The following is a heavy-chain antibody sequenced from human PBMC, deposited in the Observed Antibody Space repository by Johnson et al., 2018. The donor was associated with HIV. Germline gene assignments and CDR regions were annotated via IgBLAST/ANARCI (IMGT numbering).Heavy chain of an antibody. V-gene: IGHV3-9*01. CDR3: ARDVTAGNDAFDI. CDR2: ISWNGGST. CDR1: GFTFDDDA. Sequence: VQLVESGGGLVQPGRSLRLSCAASGFTFDDDAMHWVRQAPGKGLEWVSGISWNGGSTGYADSVKGRFTISRDNAKNSLYLQMNSLRAEDTAVYYCARDVTAGNDAFDIWGQGTMVTVSS. J-gene: IGHJ3*02. D-gene: IGHD1-1*01.